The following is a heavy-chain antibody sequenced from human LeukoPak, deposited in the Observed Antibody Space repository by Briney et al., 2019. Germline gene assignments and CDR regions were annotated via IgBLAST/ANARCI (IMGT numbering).Heavy chain of an antibody. Sequence: GASVTVSCKASGGTFSSYAISWVRQAPGQGLEWMGGIIPIFGTANYAQKFQGRVTITADESTSTAYMELSSLRSEDTAVYYCARGRADYYGSGSYDAPNYYYGMGVWGQGTTVTVSS. CDR1: GGTFSSYA. V-gene: IGHV1-69*01. J-gene: IGHJ6*02. D-gene: IGHD3-10*01. CDR2: IIPIFGTA. CDR3: ARGRADYYGSGSYDAPNYYYGMGV.